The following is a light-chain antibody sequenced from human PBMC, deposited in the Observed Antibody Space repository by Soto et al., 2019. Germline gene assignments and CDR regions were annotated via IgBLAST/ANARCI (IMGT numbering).Light chain of an antibody. CDR3: QQYKDWPTT. V-gene: IGKV1-5*01. J-gene: IGKJ1*01. Sequence: DIQMTQSPSTLSASVGDRVTITCRASQSISSWLAWYQQKPGKAPKLLIYDASSLESGVPSRFSGSGSGTDFTLTITSLQSEDFGVYYCQQYKDWPTTFGQGTTVDIK. CDR1: QSISSW. CDR2: DAS.